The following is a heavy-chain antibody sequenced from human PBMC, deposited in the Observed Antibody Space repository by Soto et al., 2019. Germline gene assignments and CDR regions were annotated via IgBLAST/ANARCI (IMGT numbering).Heavy chain of an antibody. CDR2: ISYIGNA. V-gene: IGHV4-30-4*01. D-gene: IGHD6-19*01. CDR3: ARTLISFGWYNF. Sequence: PSETLSLTCTVSGASISSGDSYWSWVRQAPGKGLEWIGYISYIGNADYNPSLKSRVSMSVDTSSNQFSLRLTSVSGADTAVYFCARTLISFGWYNFWGPGTLVTVSS. J-gene: IGHJ4*02. CDR1: GASISSGDSY.